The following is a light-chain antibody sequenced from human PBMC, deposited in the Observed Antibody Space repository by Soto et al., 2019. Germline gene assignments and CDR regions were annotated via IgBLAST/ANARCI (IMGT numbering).Light chain of an antibody. V-gene: IGLV2-8*01. CDR2: EVN. J-gene: IGLJ2*01. CDR1: SSDIGAYNY. Sequence: QSALTQPPSASGSPGQSVTISCTGTSSDIGAYNYVSWFQQHPGEAPKLIISEVNKRPSGVPNRFSGSKSGNTASLTVSGLQADDEADYYCTSYGGRDNLIFGGGTKLTVL. CDR3: TSYGGRDNLI.